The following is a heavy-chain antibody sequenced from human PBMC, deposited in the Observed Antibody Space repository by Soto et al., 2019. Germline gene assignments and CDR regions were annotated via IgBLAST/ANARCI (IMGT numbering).Heavy chain of an antibody. Sequence: SESXSLTCSVSGGSIRIVFYYWSWLRQLPGKGLEWLGYISYRGSTYSNPSLKSRVSLSVDTDQDTFSLKLASVSAADTAVYYSATMEAQGNLTEYFEYWGQGILVTVSS. V-gene: IGHV4-31*03. CDR2: ISYRGST. CDR1: GGSIRIVFYY. J-gene: IGHJ4*02. CDR3: ATMEAQGNLTEYFEY. D-gene: IGHD3-3*01.